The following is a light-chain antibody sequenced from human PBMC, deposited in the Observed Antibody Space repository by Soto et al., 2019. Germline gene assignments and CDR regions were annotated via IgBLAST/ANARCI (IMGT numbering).Light chain of an antibody. V-gene: IGLV4-60*02. Sequence: QSVLTQSSSASASLGSSVKLTCTLSSGHSSYIIAWHQQQPGKAPRYLMKLEGSGSYNKGSGVPDRFSGSSSGADRYLTISNLQFEDEADYYCETWDSNVWVVGGGTKLTVL. J-gene: IGLJ3*02. CDR3: ETWDSNVWV. CDR2: LEGSGSY. CDR1: SGHSSYI.